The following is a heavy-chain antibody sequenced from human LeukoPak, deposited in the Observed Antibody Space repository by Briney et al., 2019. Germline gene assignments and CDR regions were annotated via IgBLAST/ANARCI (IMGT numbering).Heavy chain of an antibody. Sequence: GGSRRLSCAASGFTFSTYAMTWVRQAPGKGLEWVSTISGSCGSTYYADSVKGRLTISRDNSKNTLYLQLNSLRADDTAVYYCAKDKEAGTFFDYWGQGALVTVSS. J-gene: IGHJ4*02. CDR1: GFTFSTYA. V-gene: IGHV3-23*01. CDR2: ISGSCGST. D-gene: IGHD6-13*01. CDR3: AKDKEAGTFFDY.